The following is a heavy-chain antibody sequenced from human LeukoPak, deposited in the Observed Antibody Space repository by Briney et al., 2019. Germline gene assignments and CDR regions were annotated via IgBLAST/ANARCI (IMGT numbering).Heavy chain of an antibody. Sequence: GGSPRLSCAASGFTVSSNYMSWVRQAPEKGMEWLSVIYSGGSTYYADSVKGRFTISRHNSKNTLYLQMNSLRAEDTAVYYCARERSGYYMGWGQGTLVTVSS. CDR1: GFTVSSNY. J-gene: IGHJ4*02. V-gene: IGHV3-53*04. CDR2: IYSGGST. CDR3: ARERSGYYMG. D-gene: IGHD3-3*01.